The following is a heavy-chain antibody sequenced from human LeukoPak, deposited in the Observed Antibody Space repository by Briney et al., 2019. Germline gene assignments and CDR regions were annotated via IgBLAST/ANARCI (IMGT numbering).Heavy chain of an antibody. CDR2: IKQDGSEK. J-gene: IGHJ6*03. V-gene: IGHV3-7*01. CDR3: ARAVNDRLLWFGEFFHYYYYMDV. CDR1: GFTFSNYW. D-gene: IGHD3-10*01. Sequence: QAGGSLRLSCAASGFTFSNYWMSWVRQAPGKGLEWVANIKQDGSEKYYVDSVKGRFTISRDNAKNSLYLQMNSLRAEDTAVYYCARAVNDRLLWFGEFFHYYYYMDVWGKGTTVTVSS.